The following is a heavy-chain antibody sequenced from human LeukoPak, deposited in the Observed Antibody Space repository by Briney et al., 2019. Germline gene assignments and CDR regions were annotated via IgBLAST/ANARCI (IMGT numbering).Heavy chain of an antibody. Sequence: GGSLRLSCAASGVTFSSYAMHWVRQAPGTGLERVAVISYDGSNKYYADSVKGRFTISRDNSKNTLYLQMNSLRAEDTAVYYCARERLRYCSSTSCLYFDYWGQGTLVTVSS. CDR3: ARERLRYCSSTSCLYFDY. CDR2: ISYDGSNK. V-gene: IGHV3-30*04. J-gene: IGHJ4*02. D-gene: IGHD2-2*01. CDR1: GVTFSSYA.